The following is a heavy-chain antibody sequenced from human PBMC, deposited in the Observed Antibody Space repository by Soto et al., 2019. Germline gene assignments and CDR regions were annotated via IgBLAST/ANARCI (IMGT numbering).Heavy chain of an antibody. Sequence: QVQLVQSGAEVKKPGSSVKVSCKASGGTFSSYAISWVRQAPGPGLEWMGGIIPIFGTANYAQKVQGRVTITADESTSTAYMELSSLRSEDTAVYYCASATWIQLPQSYGMDVWGQGTTVTVSS. CDR2: IIPIFGTA. D-gene: IGHD5-18*01. CDR1: GGTFSSYA. V-gene: IGHV1-69*01. J-gene: IGHJ6*02. CDR3: ASATWIQLPQSYGMDV.